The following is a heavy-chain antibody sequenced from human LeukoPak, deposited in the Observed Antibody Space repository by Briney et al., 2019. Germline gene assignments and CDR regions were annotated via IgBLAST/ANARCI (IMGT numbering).Heavy chain of an antibody. CDR3: ARDHWMHFDL. Sequence: SQTLSLTCAISGDSFSSNSAAWNWLRQSPSRGLEWLGRTYYRSKWYNDYAESVKSRITINPDTSKNQFSLQLNSVTPEDTAVYYCARDHWMHFDLWGRGTLVTVSS. CDR2: TYYRSKWYN. V-gene: IGHV6-1*01. CDR1: GDSFSSNSAA. D-gene: IGHD2-2*03. J-gene: IGHJ2*01.